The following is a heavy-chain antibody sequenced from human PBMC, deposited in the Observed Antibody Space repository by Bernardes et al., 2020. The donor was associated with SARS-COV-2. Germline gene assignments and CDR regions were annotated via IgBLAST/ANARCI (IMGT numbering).Heavy chain of an antibody. CDR1: GGSFSGYY. V-gene: IGHV4-34*01. J-gene: IGHJ3*02. Sequence: SETLSLTCAVYGGSFSGYYWSWIRQPPGKGLEWIGEINHSGSTNYNPSLKSRVTISVDTSKKQFSLKLSSVTAADTAVYYCARGGQSSSGSRGAFDIWGQGTMVIVAS. CDR2: INHSGST. D-gene: IGHD3-22*01. CDR3: ARGGQSSSGSRGAFDI.